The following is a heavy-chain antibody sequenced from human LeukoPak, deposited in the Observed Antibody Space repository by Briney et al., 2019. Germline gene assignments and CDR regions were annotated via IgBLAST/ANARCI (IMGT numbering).Heavy chain of an antibody. J-gene: IGHJ4*02. CDR1: GFTFSSYG. Sequence: GGSLRLSCAASGFTFSSYGMHWVRQAPGKGLEWVAVISYDGSNKYYADPVKGRFTISRDNSKNTLYLQMNSLRAEDTAVYYCAKDQQGFDYWGQGTLVTVSS. D-gene: IGHD6-13*01. CDR3: AKDQQGFDY. V-gene: IGHV3-30*18. CDR2: ISYDGSNK.